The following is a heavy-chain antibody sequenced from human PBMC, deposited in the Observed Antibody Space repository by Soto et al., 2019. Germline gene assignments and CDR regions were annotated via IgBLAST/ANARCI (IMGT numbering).Heavy chain of an antibody. CDR3: ARGPLCEAAGTCGWFDP. CDR1: GGSISSYY. Sequence: PSETLSLTCTVSGGSISSYYWSWIRQPPGKGLEWIGYIYYSGSTNYNPSLKSRVTISVDTSKNQFSLKLSSVTAADTAVYYCARGPLCEAAGTCGWFDPWGQGTLVTVYS. J-gene: IGHJ5*02. V-gene: IGHV4-59*01. D-gene: IGHD6-13*01. CDR2: IYYSGST.